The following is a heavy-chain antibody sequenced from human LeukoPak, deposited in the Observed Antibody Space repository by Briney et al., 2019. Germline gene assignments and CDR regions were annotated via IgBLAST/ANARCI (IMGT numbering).Heavy chain of an antibody. D-gene: IGHD6-19*01. Sequence: GGSLRLSFAASGFTFSSYSLNLVRQAPGKGLELVSSISSSSSYIYYADSVKGRFTISRDNAKNSLYLQMNSLRAEDTAVYYCAGGPVAGISRFDPWGQGTLVTVSS. CDR2: ISSSSSYI. J-gene: IGHJ5*02. CDR1: GFTFSSYS. CDR3: AGGPVAGISRFDP. V-gene: IGHV3-21*01.